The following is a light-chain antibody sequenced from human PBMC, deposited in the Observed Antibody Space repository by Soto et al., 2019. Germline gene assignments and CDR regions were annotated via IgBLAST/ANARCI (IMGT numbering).Light chain of an antibody. CDR2: GAS. CDR1: QSGSSSY. CDR3: QQYGSSPRT. V-gene: IGKV3-20*01. Sequence: EIVLTQSPGTQSLSPGERATLSCRASQSGSSSYLAWYQQKPGQAPRLLIYGASSRATGIPDRFSGSGSGTDFTLTISRLEPEDFAVYYCQQYGSSPRTFGQGTKVEIK. J-gene: IGKJ1*01.